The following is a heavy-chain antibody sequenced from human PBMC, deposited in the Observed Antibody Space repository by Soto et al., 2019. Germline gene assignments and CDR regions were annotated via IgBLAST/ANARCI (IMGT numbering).Heavy chain of an antibody. J-gene: IGHJ6*03. CDR3: ARYPGGTSCSSTSCYERGNYYYCYYMDV. Sequence: GGSLRLSCAASGFTVSSNYMSWVRQAPGKGLEWVSVIYSVGSTYYADSVKGRFTISRDNPKNTLYFQMNSLRAEDTAVYYCARYPGGTSCSSTSCYERGNYYYCYYMDVWGKGTTVTVSS. CDR2: IYSVGST. CDR1: GFTVSSNY. D-gene: IGHD2-2*01. V-gene: IGHV3-66*01.